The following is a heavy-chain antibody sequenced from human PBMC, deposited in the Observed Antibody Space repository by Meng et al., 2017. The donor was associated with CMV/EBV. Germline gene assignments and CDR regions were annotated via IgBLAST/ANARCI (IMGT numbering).Heavy chain of an antibody. V-gene: IGHV3-21*01. J-gene: IGHJ4*02. CDR1: GFTFSSYS. CDR2: ISSSSSYI. CDR3: ARVTSYCSSTSCLDY. D-gene: IGHD2-2*01. Sequence: GESLKISCAASGFTFSSYSMNWVRRAPGKGLEWVSSISSSSSYIYYADSVKGRFTISRDNAKNSLYLQMNSLRAEDTAVYYCARVTSYCSSTSCLDYWGQGTLVTVSS.